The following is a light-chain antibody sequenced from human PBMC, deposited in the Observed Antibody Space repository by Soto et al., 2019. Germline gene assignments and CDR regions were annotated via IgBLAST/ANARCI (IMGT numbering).Light chain of an antibody. J-gene: IGKJ2*01. CDR2: GAS. V-gene: IGKV3-15*01. CDR3: QQYNNWPPKQYT. CDR1: QSGSSN. Sequence: EIVMTQSPATLSVSPGERATLSCRASQSGSSNLAWYQHKPGQAPRLLIYGASTRATGIPARFSASGSGTEFSLTISSLQSEDFAVYYCQQYNNWPPKQYTFGQGTKLEI.